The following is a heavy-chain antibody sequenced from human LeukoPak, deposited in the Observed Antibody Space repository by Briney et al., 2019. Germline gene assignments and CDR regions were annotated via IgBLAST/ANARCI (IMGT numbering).Heavy chain of an antibody. CDR3: AREAHGGNYFDY. D-gene: IGHD4-23*01. CDR1: GGSISSGGYS. V-gene: IGHV4-30-2*01. CDR2: IYHSGST. J-gene: IGHJ4*02. Sequence: PSETLSLTCAVSGGSISSGGYSWSWIRQPPGKGLEWIGYIYHSGSTYYNPSLKSRVTISVDRSKNQSSLKLSSVTAADTAVYYCAREAHGGNYFDYWGQGTLVTVSS.